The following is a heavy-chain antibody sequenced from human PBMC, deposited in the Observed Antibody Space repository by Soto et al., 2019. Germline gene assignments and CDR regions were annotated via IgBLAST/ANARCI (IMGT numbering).Heavy chain of an antibody. CDR1: GGSVSSYQ. D-gene: IGHD1-26*01. V-gene: IGHV4-59*02. Sequence: TSETLSLTCTISGGSVSSYQWSWFRQPPGKGLEWIGLTSYSGNTVYNPSLKSRVAFSVDTSKNHFSLTLTSVTAADTAVYYCARDGVGPFDYWGQGTLVTVSS. CDR2: TSYSGNT. CDR3: ARDGVGPFDY. J-gene: IGHJ4*02.